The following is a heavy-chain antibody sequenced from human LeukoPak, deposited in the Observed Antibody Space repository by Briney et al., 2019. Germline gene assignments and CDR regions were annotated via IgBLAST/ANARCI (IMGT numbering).Heavy chain of an antibody. D-gene: IGHD6-19*01. J-gene: IGHJ6*03. Sequence: GGSLRLSCAASGFTFDDYGMSWVRQAPGKGLEWVSGINWNGGSTGYADSVKGRFTISRDNSKNTLYLQMNSLRAEDTAVYYCARDVSSGWYYMDVWGKGTTVTVSS. CDR1: GFTFDDYG. V-gene: IGHV3-20*04. CDR3: ARDVSSGWYYMDV. CDR2: INWNGGST.